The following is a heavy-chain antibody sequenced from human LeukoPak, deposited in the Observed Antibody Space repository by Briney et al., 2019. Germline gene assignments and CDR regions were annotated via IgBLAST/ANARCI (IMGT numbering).Heavy chain of an antibody. D-gene: IGHD3-3*01. CDR3: ATGITIFGVEDY. J-gene: IGHJ4*02. V-gene: IGHV3-21*01. Sequence: GGSLRLSCAASGFTFSSYSMNWVRQAPGKGLEWVSSISSSSSYIYYADSVKGRFTISRDNAKNSLYLQMNSLRAEDTAVYYCATGITIFGVEDYWGQGTLVTVSS. CDR2: ISSSSSYI. CDR1: GFTFSSYS.